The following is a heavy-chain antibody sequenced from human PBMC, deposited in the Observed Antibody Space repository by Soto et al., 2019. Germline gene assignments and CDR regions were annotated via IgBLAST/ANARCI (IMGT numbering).Heavy chain of an antibody. V-gene: IGHV1-24*01. CDR1: GYTLTELS. D-gene: IGHD3-16*01. CDR3: ATEGAA. J-gene: IGHJ5*02. CDR2: LDPEDGET. Sequence: GASVKVSCKVSGYTLTELSLHWVRPAPGKGLELMGGLDPEDGETIYAQKFQGRVTMTEDTSTDTAYMELRSLRSEGTAVYYCATEGAAWGQGTLVTVSS.